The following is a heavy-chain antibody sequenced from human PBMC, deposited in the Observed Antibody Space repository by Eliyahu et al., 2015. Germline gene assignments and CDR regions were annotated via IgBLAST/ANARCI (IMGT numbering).Heavy chain of an antibody. V-gene: IGHV3-23*01. CDR3: AKESPMEYSSSWYIYFDY. D-gene: IGHD6-13*01. CDR2: IRXSAGST. CDR1: GFTFSNYV. J-gene: IGHJ4*02. Sequence: LESGGGLVQPGGSLILSCAASGFTFSNYVMTWVRQAPGKGLEWVSGIRXSAGSTYYADSVKGRFTISRXNSKNTLYLQMXSLRTEDTAIYYCAKESPMEYSSSWYIYFDYWGQGTLVTVSS.